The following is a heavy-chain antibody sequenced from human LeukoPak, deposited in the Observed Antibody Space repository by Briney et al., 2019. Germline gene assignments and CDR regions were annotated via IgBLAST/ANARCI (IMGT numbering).Heavy chain of an antibody. CDR3: AREGTSNGFDI. V-gene: IGHV3-48*03. Sequence: GRSLRLSCAAPGFTFNTYEMNWVRQAPAKGLEWVSWASSSGTTKYYADSVKGRFTISRDNAKNSLYLQMNSLRAEDTAVYYCAREGTSNGFDIWGQGIMVTVSS. CDR2: ASSSGTTK. CDR1: GFTFNTYE. D-gene: IGHD1-1*01. J-gene: IGHJ3*02.